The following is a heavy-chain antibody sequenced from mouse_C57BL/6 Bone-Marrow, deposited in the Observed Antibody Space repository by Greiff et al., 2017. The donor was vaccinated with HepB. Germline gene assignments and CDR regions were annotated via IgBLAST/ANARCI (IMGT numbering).Heavy chain of an antibody. CDR3: ARQGLLLAWFAY. J-gene: IGHJ3*01. Sequence: EVKLMESGGAFVKPGGSLKLSCAASGFTFSSYGMSWVRQTPDKRLEWVATISSGGSYTYYPDSVKGRFTISRDNAKNTLYLQMSSLKSEDTAMYYCARQGLLLAWFAYWGQGTLVTVSA. CDR1: GFTFSSYG. V-gene: IGHV5-6*01. D-gene: IGHD2-3*01. CDR2: ISSGGSYT.